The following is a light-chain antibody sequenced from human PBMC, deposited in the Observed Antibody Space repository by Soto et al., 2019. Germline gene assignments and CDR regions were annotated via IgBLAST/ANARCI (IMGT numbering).Light chain of an antibody. CDR1: SSDVGGYNY. CDR2: EVS. Sequence: QSALAQPPSASGSPGQSVTISCTGASSDVGGYNYVSWYQQHPGKAPKLMIYEVSKRPSGVPDRFSGSKSGNTASLTVSGLQAEDEADYYCSSYAGSNNLVFXTGTNLTVL. V-gene: IGLV2-8*01. CDR3: SSYAGSNNLV. J-gene: IGLJ1*01.